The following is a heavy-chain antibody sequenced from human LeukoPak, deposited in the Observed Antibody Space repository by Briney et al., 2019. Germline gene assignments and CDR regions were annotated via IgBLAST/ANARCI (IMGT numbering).Heavy chain of an antibody. J-gene: IGHJ4*02. V-gene: IGHV3-66*01. CDR1: GFSVSNYY. Sequence: LPGGSLRLSCAASGFSVSNYYMSWVRQPPGKGLEWVSVMYTGGGRYYGDSVKGRFTISRDNPKNTVFLRMNSLRVEDTALYYCTRGQSYCGADCYSDWGQGTLVTVSS. D-gene: IGHD2-21*02. CDR2: MYTGGGR. CDR3: TRGQSYCGADCYSD.